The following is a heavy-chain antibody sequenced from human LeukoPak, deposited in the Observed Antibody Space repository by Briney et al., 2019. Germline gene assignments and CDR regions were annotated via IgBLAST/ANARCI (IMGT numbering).Heavy chain of an antibody. J-gene: IGHJ5*02. V-gene: IGHV3-7*03. CDR3: AREALRRPFDP. CDR1: EFSFSSYW. Sequence: GGSLRLSCAASEFSFSSYWMSWVRQAPGKGLEWVANIKQDGSEKYYVDSVKGRFTISRDNAKNSLYLQMNSLRAEDTAVYYCAREALRRPFDPWGQGTLVTVSS. D-gene: IGHD6-6*01. CDR2: IKQDGSEK.